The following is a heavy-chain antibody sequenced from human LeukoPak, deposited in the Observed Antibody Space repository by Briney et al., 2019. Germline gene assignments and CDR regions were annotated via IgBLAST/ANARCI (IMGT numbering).Heavy chain of an antibody. Sequence: SETLSLTCTVSGGSISSYYWSWIRQPPGKGLERIGYIYYSGSTNYNPSLKSRVTISVDTSKNQFSLKLSSVTAADTAVYYCARGRYFDWLLDYWGQGTLVTVSS. CDR2: IYYSGST. CDR1: GGSISSYY. D-gene: IGHD3-9*01. J-gene: IGHJ4*02. V-gene: IGHV4-59*01. CDR3: ARGRYFDWLLDY.